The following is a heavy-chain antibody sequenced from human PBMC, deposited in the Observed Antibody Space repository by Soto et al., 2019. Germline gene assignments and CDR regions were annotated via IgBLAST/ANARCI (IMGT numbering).Heavy chain of an antibody. J-gene: IGHJ5*02. V-gene: IGHV1-46*01. CDR2: IDPSGGGT. CDR3: ARATSDSGGYGRFDP. D-gene: IGHD3-16*01. CDR1: GYTFTNYK. Sequence: QVRLEQSGAAVGKPGASVRLSCKASGYTFTNYKIHWVRQAPGQGLEWMGQIDPSGGGTNYAQNFHCRVTMSRDTSMAALYRDLNGLTSEDTALYYCARATSDSGGYGRFDPWGQGTLVTVSS.